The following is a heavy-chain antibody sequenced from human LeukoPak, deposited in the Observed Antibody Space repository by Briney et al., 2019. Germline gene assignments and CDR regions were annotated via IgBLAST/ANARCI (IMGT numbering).Heavy chain of an antibody. CDR3: ARSTVAGTPGYYYYYYMDV. CDR2: IWYDGSNK. Sequence: GGSLRLSCAASGFTFSSYGMHWVRQAPGKGLEWVAVIWYDGSNKYYADSVKGRLTISRDNSKNTLYLQMNSLRAEDTAVYYCARSTVAGTPGYYYYYYMDVWGKGTTVTVSS. J-gene: IGHJ6*03. V-gene: IGHV3-33*01. CDR1: GFTFSSYG. D-gene: IGHD6-19*01.